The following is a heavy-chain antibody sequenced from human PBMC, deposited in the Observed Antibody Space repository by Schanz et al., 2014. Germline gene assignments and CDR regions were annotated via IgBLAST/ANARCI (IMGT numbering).Heavy chain of an antibody. CDR3: VRDDRVISGVWFDP. CDR1: GFTFSNHA. J-gene: IGHJ5*02. Sequence: EVQLVESGGGLVQPGGSLRLSCETSGFTFSNHAMSWVRQAPGKGLEWVSAISGRGGRTYYADSVKGRFTISRDNARNTVSLQMNSLRADDTAVYYCVRDDRVISGVWFDPWGQGTLVTVSS. D-gene: IGHD3-16*02. CDR2: ISGRGGRT. V-gene: IGHV3-23*04.